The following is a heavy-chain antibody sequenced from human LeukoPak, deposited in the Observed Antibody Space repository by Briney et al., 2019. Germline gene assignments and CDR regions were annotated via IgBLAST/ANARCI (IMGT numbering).Heavy chain of an antibody. CDR3: ATALYCSSTSCHWANWFDP. J-gene: IGHJ5*02. V-gene: IGHV1-24*01. CDR1: GYTLTELS. CDR2: FDPEDGET. D-gene: IGHD2-2*01. Sequence: ASVKVSCKVSGYTLTELSMHWVRQAPGKGLEGMGGFDPEDGETIYAQKFQGRVTMTEDTSTDTVYMELSSLRSEDTAVYYCATALYCSSTSCHWANWFDPWGQGTLVTVSS.